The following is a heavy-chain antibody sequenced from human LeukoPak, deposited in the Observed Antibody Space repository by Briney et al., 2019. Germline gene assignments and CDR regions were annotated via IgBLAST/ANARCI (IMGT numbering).Heavy chain of an antibody. CDR2: INHSGST. Sequence: SETLSLTCAVYGGSFSGYYWSWIRQPPGKGLEWIGEINHSGSTNYNPSLKSRVTISVDTSKNQFSLKLSSVTAADTAVYYCAGYHLGVDAFDIWGQGTMVTVSS. V-gene: IGHV4-34*01. CDR1: GGSFSGYY. CDR3: AGYHLGVDAFDI. D-gene: IGHD7-27*01. J-gene: IGHJ3*02.